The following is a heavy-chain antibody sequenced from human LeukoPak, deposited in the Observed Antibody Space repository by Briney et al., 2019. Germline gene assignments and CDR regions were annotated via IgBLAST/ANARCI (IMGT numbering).Heavy chain of an antibody. Sequence: PSETLSLTCAVSGGSISSTGYCWAWIRQPPGKGLEWIGTIYYSGSTYHNSSLKSRITISVDTSRNQFSLTLSSVDAADTAVYYCAKAGVRYFDSSGLYAFDFWGQGTTVTVSS. D-gene: IGHD3-22*01. CDR2: IYYSGST. CDR3: AKAGVRYFDSSGLYAFDF. V-gene: IGHV4-39*01. J-gene: IGHJ3*01. CDR1: GGSISSTGYC.